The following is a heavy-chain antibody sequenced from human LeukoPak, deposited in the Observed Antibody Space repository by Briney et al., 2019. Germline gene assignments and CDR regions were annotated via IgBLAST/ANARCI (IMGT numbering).Heavy chain of an antibody. Sequence: GGSLRLSCAASGFTFSGYSMNWVRQAPGKGLEWVSSISSSSSYIYYADSVKGRYTISRDNAKNSLYLQMNSLRAEDTAVYYCARRDSRGWYFHDSWGKGTLATVPS. CDR2: ISSSSSYI. CDR1: GFTFSGYS. J-gene: IGHJ4*02. V-gene: IGHV3-21*01. CDR3: ARRDSRGWYFHDS. D-gene: IGHD6-19*01.